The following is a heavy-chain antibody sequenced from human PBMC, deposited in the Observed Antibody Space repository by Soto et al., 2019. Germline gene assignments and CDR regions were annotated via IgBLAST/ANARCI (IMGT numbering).Heavy chain of an antibody. CDR1: GGSISSGGYY. J-gene: IGHJ4*02. D-gene: IGHD3-10*01. CDR2: IYYSGST. V-gene: IGHV4-31*03. CDR3: ARRITMVRGSFEYFDY. Sequence: SSETLSLTCTVSGGSISSGGYYWSWIRQHPGKGLEWIGYIYYSGSTYYNPSLKSRVTISVDTSKNQFSLKLSSVTAADTAVYYCARRITMVRGSFEYFDYWGQGTLVTVSS.